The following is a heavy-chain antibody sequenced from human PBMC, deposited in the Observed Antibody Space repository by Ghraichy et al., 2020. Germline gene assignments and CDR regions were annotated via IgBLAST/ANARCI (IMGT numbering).Heavy chain of an antibody. D-gene: IGHD4-11*01. J-gene: IGHJ6*03. Sequence: SETLSLTCTVSGGSISSSSHHFNWIRQPAGKGLEWIGRVYKSKDIIYHPSLQSRVTISADTSKNQFFLTLNSVTAADSGVYYCAGGRYSNLYYFYHMDVWGKGTTVTVSS. CDR3: AGGRYSNLYYFYHMDV. CDR1: GGSISSSSHH. V-gene: IGHV4-61*02. CDR2: VYKSKDI.